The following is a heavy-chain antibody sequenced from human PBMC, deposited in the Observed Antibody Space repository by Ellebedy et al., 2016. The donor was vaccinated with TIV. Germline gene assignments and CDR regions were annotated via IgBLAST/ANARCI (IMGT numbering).Heavy chain of an antibody. D-gene: IGHD2-15*01. V-gene: IGHV4-59*08. CDR2: IYYSGST. J-gene: IGHJ4*02. CDR3: ARRGGAAVDY. CDR1: GGSISSYY. Sequence: MPSETLSLTCPVSGGSISSYYWSWIRQPPGKGLEWIGYIYYSGSTNYNPSLKSRVTIPVDTSKNQFSLKLSSVTAADTAVYYCARRGGAAVDYWGQGTLVTVSS.